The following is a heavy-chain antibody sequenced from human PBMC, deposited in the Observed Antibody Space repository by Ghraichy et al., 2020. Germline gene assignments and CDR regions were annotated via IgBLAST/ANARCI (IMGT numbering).Heavy chain of an antibody. CDR3: AKFRVAGRDAFDI. Sequence: GALNISCAASGFTFSNYAMTWVRQAPGKGLELVSAISGSGGITYYADSVKGRFTISRDNSKNTLYLQMNSLRAEDTAVYYCAKFRVAGRDAFDIWGQGTMVTVSS. V-gene: IGHV3-23*01. D-gene: IGHD2-15*01. CDR1: GFTFSNYA. CDR2: ISGSGGIT. J-gene: IGHJ3*02.